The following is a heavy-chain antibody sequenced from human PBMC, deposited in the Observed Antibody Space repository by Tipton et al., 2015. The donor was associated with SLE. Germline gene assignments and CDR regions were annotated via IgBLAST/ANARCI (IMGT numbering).Heavy chain of an antibody. CDR1: GGSISSGFYS. CDR3: ARTTLNGGYYYMDV. Sequence: TLSLTCAVSGGSISSGFYSWSWVRQPPGKGLEWIGNIYHSGSTFYNPSLKSRVTISVDTSKNQFSLNLSSVTAADTAVYYCARTTLNGGYYYMDVWGKGTTVTVSS. D-gene: IGHD1-1*01. V-gene: IGHV4-30-2*01. J-gene: IGHJ6*03. CDR2: IYHSGST.